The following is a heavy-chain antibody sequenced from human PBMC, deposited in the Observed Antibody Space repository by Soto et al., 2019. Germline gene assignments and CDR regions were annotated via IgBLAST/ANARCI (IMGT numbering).Heavy chain of an antibody. Sequence: QVQLQESGPGLVKPSETLSLTCTVSGGSISSYYWSWIRQPPGKGLEWIGYIYYSGSTNYNPSLTSRVTISVDTSKNQFSLKLSSVTAADTAVYYCARAGGYGSGRYYYYYYYMDVWGKGTTVTVSS. CDR3: ARAGGYGSGRYYYYYYYMDV. V-gene: IGHV4-59*01. CDR1: GGSISSYY. J-gene: IGHJ6*03. CDR2: IYYSGST. D-gene: IGHD3-10*01.